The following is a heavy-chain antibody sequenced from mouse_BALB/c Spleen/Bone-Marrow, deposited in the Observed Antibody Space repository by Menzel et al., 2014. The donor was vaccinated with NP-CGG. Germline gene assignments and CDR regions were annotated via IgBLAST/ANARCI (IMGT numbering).Heavy chain of an antibody. Sequence: QVQLQQSGAEVAKPGASVKMSCKASGYTFTSYWMHWVKQRPGQGLEWIGYINPSTDYTEYNQRFKDRATLTADKSSSTAYMQLSSLTSEDSAVYYCARRKFGNHGFAYWGQGTLVTVSA. CDR3: ARRKFGNHGFAY. CDR2: INPSTDYT. V-gene: IGHV1-7*01. J-gene: IGHJ3*01. CDR1: GYTFTSYW. D-gene: IGHD2-10*02.